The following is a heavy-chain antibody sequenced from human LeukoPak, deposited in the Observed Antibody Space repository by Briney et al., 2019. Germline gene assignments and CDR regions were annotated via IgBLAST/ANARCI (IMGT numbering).Heavy chain of an antibody. CDR3: ARDYYDSSGPNYYGMDV. Sequence: SVKVSCKASGGTFGSYAISWVRQAPGQGLEWMGRIIPILGIANYAQKFQGRVTITADKSTSTAYMELSSLRSEDTAVYYCARDYYDSSGPNYYGMDVWGQGTTVTVSS. D-gene: IGHD3-22*01. CDR2: IIPILGIA. CDR1: GGTFGSYA. V-gene: IGHV1-69*04. J-gene: IGHJ6*02.